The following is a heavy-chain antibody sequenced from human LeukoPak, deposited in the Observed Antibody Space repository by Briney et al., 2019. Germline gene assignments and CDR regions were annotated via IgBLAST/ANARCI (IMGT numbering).Heavy chain of an antibody. D-gene: IGHD3-3*01. V-gene: IGHV1-24*01. CDR1: GYTLTELS. CDR2: FDPEGGET. Sequence: ASVKVSCKVSGYTLTELSMHWVRQAPGKGLEWMGGFDPEGGETIYAQKFQGRVTMTEDTSTDTAYMELSSLRSEDTAVYYCATVFGYDFWSGYYSRGKLGLGIWGQGTMVTVSS. CDR3: ATVFGYDFWSGYYSRGKLGLGI. J-gene: IGHJ3*02.